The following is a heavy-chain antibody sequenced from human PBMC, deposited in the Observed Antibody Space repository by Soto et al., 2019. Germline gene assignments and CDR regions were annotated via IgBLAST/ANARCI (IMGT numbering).Heavy chain of an antibody. D-gene: IGHD6-13*01. Sequence: GSLRLSCAASGFTFSNAWMSWVRQAPGKGLEWVGRIKSKTDGGTTDYAAPVKGRFTISRDDSKNTLYLQMNSLKTEDTAVYYCTTSWYSDLYYYGMDVWGQGTTVTVSS. CDR1: GFTFSNAW. CDR3: TTSWYSDLYYYGMDV. J-gene: IGHJ6*02. CDR2: IKSKTDGGTT. V-gene: IGHV3-15*01.